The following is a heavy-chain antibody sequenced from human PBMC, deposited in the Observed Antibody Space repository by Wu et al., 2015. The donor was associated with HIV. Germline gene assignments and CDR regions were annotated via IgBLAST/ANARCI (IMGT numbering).Heavy chain of an antibody. CDR3: ARCSGDLDAFDI. D-gene: IGHD7-27*01. Sequence: QVQLQQWGAGLLKPTETLSLNCAVYGGSFSDNYWNWLRQPPGKGLEWIGEINHSGISNYNPSLKSRVIISVDTSKNQFSLKLSSVTAADTAVYYCARCSGDLDAFDIWGQGAMVTVSS. V-gene: IGHV4-34*02. CDR2: INHSGIS. J-gene: IGHJ3*02. CDR1: GGSFSDNY.